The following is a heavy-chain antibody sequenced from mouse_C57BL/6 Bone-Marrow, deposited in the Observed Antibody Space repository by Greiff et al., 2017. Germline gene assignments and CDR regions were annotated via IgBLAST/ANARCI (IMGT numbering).Heavy chain of an antibody. V-gene: IGHV1-64*01. Sequence: VKLQQPGAELVKPGASVKLSCKASGYTFTSYWMHWVKQRPGQGLEWIGMIHPNSGSTNYNEKFKSKATLTVDKSSSTAYMQLSSLTSEDSAVYYCARYYGSYFDYWGQCTTLTVSS. D-gene: IGHD1-1*01. CDR3: ARYYGSYFDY. J-gene: IGHJ2*01. CDR1: GYTFTSYW. CDR2: IHPNSGST.